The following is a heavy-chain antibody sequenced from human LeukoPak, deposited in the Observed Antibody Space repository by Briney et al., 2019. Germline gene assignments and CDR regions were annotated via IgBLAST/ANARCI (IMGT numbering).Heavy chain of an antibody. D-gene: IGHD5-24*01. CDR1: GFTFSRYS. Sequence: PGGSLSLLRSASGFTFSRYSMHWVSQAPGKGLEYVSVISSNGGSTYYADSVKGRFTISRDNSKNTLYLQMSSLRAEDTAVYYCVLSTTMATYFDYWGAGTLGSVSS. J-gene: IGHJ4*02. CDR3: VLSTTMATYFDY. CDR2: ISSNGGST. V-gene: IGHV3-64D*06.